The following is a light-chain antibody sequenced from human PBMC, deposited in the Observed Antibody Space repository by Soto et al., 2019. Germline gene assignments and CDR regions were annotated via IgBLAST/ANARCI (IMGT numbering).Light chain of an antibody. J-gene: IGLJ1*01. V-gene: IGLV1-40*01. CDR1: SSNIGAGYD. CDR3: QSYDSSLSGYV. Sequence: SVRTQPPSVSGAPGQRVTISCTGSSSNIGAGYDVHWYQQLPGTAPKLLIYGNSNRPSGVPDRFSGSKSGTSASLAITGLQAEDEADYCCQSYDSSLSGYVFGTGTKVTVL. CDR2: GNS.